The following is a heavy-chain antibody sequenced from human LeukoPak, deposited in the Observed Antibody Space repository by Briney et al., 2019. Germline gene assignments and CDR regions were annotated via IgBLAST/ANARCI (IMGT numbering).Heavy chain of an antibody. CDR2: IYNSGNT. CDR3: ARSGSGSYYDKYYYGVDV. V-gene: IGHV4-30-4*01. J-gene: IGHJ6*02. D-gene: IGHD3-10*01. CDR1: GGSISDADYY. Sequence: SETLSLTCTVSGGSISDADYYWGWIRLPPGKALEWIGYIYNSGNTNYNPSLKSRLVISADTSKNQFTLKLSSVTAADTAIYYCARSGSGSYYDKYYYGVDVWGRGTTVIVSS.